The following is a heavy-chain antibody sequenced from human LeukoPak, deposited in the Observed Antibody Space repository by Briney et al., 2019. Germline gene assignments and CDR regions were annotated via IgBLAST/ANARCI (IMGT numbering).Heavy chain of an antibody. V-gene: IGHV4-30-2*01. CDR2: IYHSGST. Sequence: SQTLSLTCTVSGGSISSGGYYWSWIRQPPGKGLEWIGYIYHSGSTYYNPSLKSRVTISVDRSKNQFSLKLSSVTAADTAVYYCARDHGYCSSTSCYTFDYWGQGALVTVSS. D-gene: IGHD2-2*02. J-gene: IGHJ4*02. CDR3: ARDHGYCSSTSCYTFDY. CDR1: GGSISSGGYY.